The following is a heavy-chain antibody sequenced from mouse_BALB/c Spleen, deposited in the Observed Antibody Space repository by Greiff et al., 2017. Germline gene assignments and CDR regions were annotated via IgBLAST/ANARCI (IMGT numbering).Heavy chain of an antibody. J-gene: IGHJ4*01. CDR2: INPSNGRT. CDR1: GYTFTSYW. CDR3: ARKDYGSSPVRAMDY. Sequence: QVQLQQPGAELVKPGASVKLSCKASGYTFTSYWMHWVKQRPGQGLEWIGEINPSNGRTNYNEKFKSKATLTVDKSSSTAYMQLSSLTSEDSAVYYGARKDYGSSPVRAMDYWGQGTSVTVSS. D-gene: IGHD1-1*01. V-gene: IGHV1S81*02.